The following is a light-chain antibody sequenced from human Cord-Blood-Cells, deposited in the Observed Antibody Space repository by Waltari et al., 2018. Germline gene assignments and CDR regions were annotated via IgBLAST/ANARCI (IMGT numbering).Light chain of an antibody. Sequence: QSALTQPRSVSGSPGQSVTISCTGTSSDVGGYNYVSWYQQHPGKAPKLIIYDVSKRPSGVPHSFSGSKSGNTASLTISGLQAEDDADYYCCSYAGSYTWVFGGGTKLTVL. J-gene: IGLJ3*02. CDR3: CSYAGSYTWV. V-gene: IGLV2-11*01. CDR1: SSDVGGYNY. CDR2: DVS.